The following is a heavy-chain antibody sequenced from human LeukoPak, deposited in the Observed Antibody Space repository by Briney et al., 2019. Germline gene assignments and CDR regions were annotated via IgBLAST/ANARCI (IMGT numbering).Heavy chain of an antibody. CDR1: GFTFSSYA. J-gene: IGHJ4*02. D-gene: IGHD4-17*01. Sequence: PGGSLRLSCAASGFTFSSYAMHWVRQAPGKGLEWVAVISYDGSNKYYADSVKGRFTISGDNSKNTLYLQMNSLRAEDTAVYYCARESARAVTTSFFVADYFDYWGQGTLVTVSS. CDR2: ISYDGSNK. V-gene: IGHV3-30-3*01. CDR3: ARESARAVTTSFFVADYFDY.